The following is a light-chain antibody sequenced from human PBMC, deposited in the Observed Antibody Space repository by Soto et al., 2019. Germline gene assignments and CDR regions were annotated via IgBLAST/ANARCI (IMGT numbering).Light chain of an antibody. V-gene: IGLV2-23*02. CDR2: EVS. CDR1: SSDVGSYNL. J-gene: IGLJ2*01. Sequence: QSALTQPASVSGSPGQSITISCTGTSSDVGSYNLVSWYQQHPGKAPKIMIYEVSKRPSGVSNRLSGSKSGNTASLTISGLQAEDEADYYCCSYAGSSTLVFGGGTKVTVL. CDR3: CSYAGSSTLV.